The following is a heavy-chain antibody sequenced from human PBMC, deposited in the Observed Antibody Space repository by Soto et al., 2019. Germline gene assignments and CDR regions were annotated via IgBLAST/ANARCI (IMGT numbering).Heavy chain of an antibody. Sequence: SETLSLTCAVSGGSISSSNWWSWVRQPPGKGLEWIGEIYHSGSTNYNPSLKSRVTISVDKSKNQFSLKLSSVTAADTAVYYCARDGRSSKLGGNWFDPWGQGTLVTVSS. CDR3: ARDGRSSKLGGNWFDP. CDR1: GGSISSSNW. J-gene: IGHJ5*02. V-gene: IGHV4-4*02. CDR2: IYHSGST. D-gene: IGHD6-13*01.